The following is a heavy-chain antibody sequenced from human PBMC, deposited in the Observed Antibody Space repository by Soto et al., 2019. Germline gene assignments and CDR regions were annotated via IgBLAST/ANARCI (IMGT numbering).Heavy chain of an antibody. CDR1: GGTFSSYA. J-gene: IGHJ6*02. CDR3: ATLQLERRAYYYGMDV. CDR2: IIPIFGTA. D-gene: IGHD1-1*01. V-gene: IGHV1-69*12. Sequence: QVQLVQSGAGVKKPGSSVKVSCKASGGTFSSYAISWVRQAPGQGLEWMGGIIPIFGTANYAQKFQGRVTITADESTSTAYMELSSLRSEDTAVYYCATLQLERRAYYYGMDVWGQGTTVTVSS.